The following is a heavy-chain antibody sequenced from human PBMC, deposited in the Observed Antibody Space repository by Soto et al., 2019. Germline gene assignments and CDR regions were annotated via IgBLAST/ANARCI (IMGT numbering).Heavy chain of an antibody. V-gene: IGHV4-39*01. Sequence: PSETQSLTWTASDGNITSGSHFWSWVHQPHGKGLEWIGTIYFTGNTYYTPSLKSRLTMSIDTSKNEFSLRLNSVTAADTAVYYCAGQTFTIAAASYGRSNWFDPWGPGTLVTVFS. CDR3: AGQTFTIAAASYGRSNWFDP. CDR2: IYFTGNT. CDR1: DGNITSGSHF. J-gene: IGHJ5*02. D-gene: IGHD6-25*01.